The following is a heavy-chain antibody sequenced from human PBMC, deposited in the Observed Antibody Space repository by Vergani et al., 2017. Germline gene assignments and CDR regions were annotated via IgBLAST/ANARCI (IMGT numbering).Heavy chain of an antibody. V-gene: IGHV1-46*01. Sequence: QVQLVQSGAEVKKPGASVKVSCKASGYTFTSYYMHWVRQAPGQGLEWMGIINPSGGSTSYAQKFQGRVTMTRDTSTSTVYMELSSLRSDDTAVYYCARXKGPYSSGWNGCDYWGQGTLVTVSS. CDR3: ARXKGPYSSGWNGCDY. CDR2: INPSGGST. J-gene: IGHJ4*02. D-gene: IGHD6-19*01. CDR1: GYTFTSYY.